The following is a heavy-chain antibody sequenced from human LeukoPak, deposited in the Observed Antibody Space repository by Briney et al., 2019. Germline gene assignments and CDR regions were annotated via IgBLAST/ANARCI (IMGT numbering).Heavy chain of an antibody. CDR1: GYTFTGYY. Sequence: ASVKVSCKASGYTFTGYYMHWVRQAPGQGLEWMGWINPNSGGTNYAQKFQGRVTMTRDTSSSTAYMEVSRLGSDDTAVYYCARGASGDSSGWYYYWGQGTLVTVSS. D-gene: IGHD6-19*01. V-gene: IGHV1-2*02. J-gene: IGHJ4*02. CDR3: ARGASGDSSGWYYY. CDR2: INPNSGGT.